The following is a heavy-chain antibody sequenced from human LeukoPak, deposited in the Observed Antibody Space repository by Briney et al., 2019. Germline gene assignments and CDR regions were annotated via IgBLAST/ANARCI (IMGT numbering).Heavy chain of an antibody. V-gene: IGHV4-59*02. CDR2: LSHSGSN. D-gene: IGHD1-14*01. J-gene: IGHJ4*02. Sequence: SETLSLTCTVSGGSVSSYYWSWIRRPPGRGLEWIAYLSHSGSNDSNPSLTSRVTTLVDTSKNQFSLKLNSVTAADTAVYYCARAPPGIGYYFDNWGQGTLVTVSS. CDR3: ARAPPGIGYYFDN. CDR1: GGSVSSYY.